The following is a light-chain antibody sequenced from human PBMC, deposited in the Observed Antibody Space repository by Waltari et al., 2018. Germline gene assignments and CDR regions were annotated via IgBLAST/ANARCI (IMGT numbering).Light chain of an antibody. CDR1: SSDVGGYNY. Sequence: QSALTQPRSVSGSPGQSVTISCTGTSSDVGGYNYVSWYQQHPGKAPNLMIYDVNKRPSVVPARFAGSKSGNTASLTISGLQAEDEADYYCCSYAGSYPVVFGGGTKLTVL. CDR2: DVN. CDR3: CSYAGSYPVV. V-gene: IGLV2-11*01. J-gene: IGLJ2*01.